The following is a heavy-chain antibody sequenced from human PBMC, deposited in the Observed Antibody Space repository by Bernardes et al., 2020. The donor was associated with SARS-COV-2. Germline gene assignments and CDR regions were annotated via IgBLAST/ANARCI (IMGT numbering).Heavy chain of an antibody. CDR3: ARDPKYDFWSGDSDFYFDP. CDR2: IGGYNGDT. D-gene: IGHD3-3*01. Sequence: ASVKVSCKASGYTFSNYGISWVRQAPGQGLEWMGWIGGYNGDTLKAQKFQGRITMTTDTSTSTAWMELTTLTSDDTAVYYCARDPKYDFWSGDSDFYFDPWNQGTLVTVSS. J-gene: IGHJ4*02. V-gene: IGHV1-18*04. CDR1: GYTFSNYG.